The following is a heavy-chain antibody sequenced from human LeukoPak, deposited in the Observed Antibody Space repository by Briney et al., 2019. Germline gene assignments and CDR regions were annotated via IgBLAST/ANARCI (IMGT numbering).Heavy chain of an antibody. Sequence: GGSLRLSRAASGFSFSSYALSWVRQAPGKGLEWISIISESGFITYYADSVKGRFNISRDNSKNTLYLQMNSLRDEDTAVYYCAKVGRDVAAAGPYYFDYWGQAPLVAV. CDR3: AKVGRDVAAAGPYYFDY. CDR1: GFSFSSYA. CDR2: ISESGFIT. D-gene: IGHD6-13*01. V-gene: IGHV3-23*01. J-gene: IGHJ4*02.